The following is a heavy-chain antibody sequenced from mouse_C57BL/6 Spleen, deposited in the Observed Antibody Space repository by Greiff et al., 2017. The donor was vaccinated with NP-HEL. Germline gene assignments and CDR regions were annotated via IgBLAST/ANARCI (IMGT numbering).Heavy chain of an antibody. CDR1: GYTFTSYW. Sequence: QVQLQQPGTELVKPGASVKLSCKASGYTFTSYWMHWVKQRPGQGLEWIGNINPSNGGTNYNEKFKSKATLTVDKSSSTAYMQLSSLTSEDSAVYYSAYVDGHLAWFADWGQGTLVTVSA. CDR2: INPSNGGT. J-gene: IGHJ3*01. D-gene: IGHD2-3*01. CDR3: AYVDGHLAWFAD. V-gene: IGHV1-53*01.